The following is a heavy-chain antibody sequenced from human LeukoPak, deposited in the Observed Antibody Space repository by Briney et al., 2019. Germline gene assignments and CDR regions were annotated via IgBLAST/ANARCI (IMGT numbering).Heavy chain of an antibody. CDR2: ISSSGSTI. D-gene: IGHD3-22*01. CDR3: ARVEIVVVITFSNAFDY. CDR1: GFTFSDYY. Sequence: GGSLRLSCAASGFTFSDYYMSWIRQAPGKGLEWVSYISSSGSTIYYADSVKGRFTISRDNAKNSLYLQMNSLRAEDTAVYYCARVEIVVVITFSNAFDYWGQGTLVTVSS. V-gene: IGHV3-11*01. J-gene: IGHJ4*02.